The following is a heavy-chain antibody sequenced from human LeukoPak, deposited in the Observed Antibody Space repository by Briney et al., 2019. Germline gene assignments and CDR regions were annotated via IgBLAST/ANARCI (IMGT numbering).Heavy chain of an antibody. V-gene: IGHV1-69*04. CDR1: GGTFSSYA. CDR2: IIPILGIA. D-gene: IGHD6-13*01. J-gene: IGHJ4*02. Sequence: GASVKVSCKASGGTFSSYAISWVRQAPGQGLEWMGRIIPILGIANYAQKFQGRVTITRDTSASTAYMELSSLRSEDTAVYYCARESSSSWKAFDYWGQGTLVTVSS. CDR3: ARESSSSWKAFDY.